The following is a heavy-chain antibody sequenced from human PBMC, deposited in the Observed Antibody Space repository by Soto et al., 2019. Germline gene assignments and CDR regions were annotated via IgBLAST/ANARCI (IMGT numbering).Heavy chain of an antibody. CDR1: GGSISSGGYY. CDR3: ARSSPPTVTTFDY. V-gene: IGHV4-31*03. J-gene: IGHJ4*02. CDR2: IYYSGST. D-gene: IGHD4-17*01. Sequence: QVQLQESGPGLVKPSQTLSLTCTVSGGSISSGGYYWSWIRQHPGKGLEWIGYIYYSGSTYYNPSLKSRVTISVDTPKNQFPLNLGSVTTADTAVYYCARSSPPTVTTFDYWGQGTLVTVSS.